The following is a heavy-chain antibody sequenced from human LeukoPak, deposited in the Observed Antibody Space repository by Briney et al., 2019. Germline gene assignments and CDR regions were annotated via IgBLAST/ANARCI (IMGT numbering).Heavy chain of an antibody. Sequence: EGSLLLSFAASGFLFSSYAMSWVRPAPGKGLAWVSAISCSGGSTYYPASVKGRFTISRDNSKNTPYLQMNSLRAEDAAVYYCAKEDQLRYDYWGQGTLVTVSS. D-gene: IGHD4-17*01. CDR1: GFLFSSYA. V-gene: IGHV3-23*01. CDR2: ISCSGGST. CDR3: AKEDQLRYDY. J-gene: IGHJ4*02.